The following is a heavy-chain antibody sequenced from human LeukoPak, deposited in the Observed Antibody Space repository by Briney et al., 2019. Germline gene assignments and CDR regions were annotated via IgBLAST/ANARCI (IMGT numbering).Heavy chain of an antibody. V-gene: IGHV4-59*01. CDR2: IYYSGST. CDR3: ARDLNGHYMDV. J-gene: IGHJ6*03. CDR1: GGSISSYY. Sequence: SETLSLTCTVSGGSISSYYWSWIRQPPGKGLEWIGYIYYSGSTNYNPSLKSRVTISVDTSKNQFSLKLSPVTAADTAVYYCARDLNGHYMDVWGEGTTVTVSS.